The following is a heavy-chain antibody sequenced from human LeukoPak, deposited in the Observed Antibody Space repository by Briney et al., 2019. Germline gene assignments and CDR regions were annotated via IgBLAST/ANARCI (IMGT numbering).Heavy chain of an antibody. Sequence: GGSLRLSCAASGFTFDDYGMSWVRQAPGKGLEWVSGINWNGGSTGYADSVKGRFTISRDNAKNSLYLQMNSLKTDDTGVYYCTSGYDSDYWGQGTLVTVSA. D-gene: IGHD5-12*01. CDR1: GFTFDDYG. J-gene: IGHJ4*02. V-gene: IGHV3-20*04. CDR2: INWNGGST. CDR3: TSGYDSDY.